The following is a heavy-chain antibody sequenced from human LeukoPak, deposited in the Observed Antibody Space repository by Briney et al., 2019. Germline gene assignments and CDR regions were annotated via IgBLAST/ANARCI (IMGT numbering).Heavy chain of an antibody. D-gene: IGHD3-3*01. CDR3: ARDLREPSTIGLRFLEWPLLTHFDY. CDR1: GFTFSSYS. Sequence: PGGSLRLSCAASGFTFSSYSMNWVRQAPGKGLEWVSSISSSSSYIYYADSVKGRFTISRDNAKNSLYLQMNSLRAEDTAVYYCARDLREPSTIGLRFLEWPLLTHFDYWGQGTLVTVSS. V-gene: IGHV3-21*01. CDR2: ISSSSSYI. J-gene: IGHJ4*02.